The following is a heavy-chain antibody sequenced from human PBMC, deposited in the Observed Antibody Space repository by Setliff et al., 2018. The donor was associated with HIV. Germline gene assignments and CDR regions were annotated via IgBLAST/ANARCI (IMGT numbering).Heavy chain of an antibody. CDR2: IYFTGSS. Sequence: PSETLSLTCTVSGGSISTYYWSWIRQPPGKGLEWIGSIYFTGSSDNNPSLKSRVTLSVDTSKHQFSLKLSSVTAADTAVYYCAREGGKLWFGELLYAFDIWGQGTMVTVSS. V-gene: IGHV4-59*01. CDR1: GGSISTYY. CDR3: AREGGKLWFGELLYAFDI. J-gene: IGHJ3*02. D-gene: IGHD3-10*01.